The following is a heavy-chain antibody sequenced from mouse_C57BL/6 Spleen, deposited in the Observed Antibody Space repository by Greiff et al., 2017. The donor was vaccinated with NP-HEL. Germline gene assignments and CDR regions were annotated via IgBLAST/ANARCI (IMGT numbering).Heavy chain of an antibody. D-gene: IGHD1-1*01. CDR3: AREDGSSYGY. CDR2: ISDGGSYT. V-gene: IGHV5-4*01. J-gene: IGHJ2*01. CDR1: GFTFSSYA. Sequence: DVQLVESGGGLVKPGGSLKLSCAASGFTFSSYAMSWVRQTPEKRLEWVATISDGGSYTYYPDNVKGRFTISRDNAKNNLYLQMSHLKSEDTAMYYCAREDGSSYGYWGQGTTLTVSS.